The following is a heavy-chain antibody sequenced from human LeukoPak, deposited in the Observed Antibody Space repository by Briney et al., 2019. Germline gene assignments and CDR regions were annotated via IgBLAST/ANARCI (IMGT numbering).Heavy chain of an antibody. Sequence: ASVKVSCKASGYTFTGYYMHWVRQAPGKGLEWMGGFDPEDGETIYAQKFQGRVTMTEDTSTDTAYMELSSLRSEDTAVYYCATSPPRVLDSSGWYDAFDIWGQGTMVTVSS. V-gene: IGHV1-24*01. D-gene: IGHD6-13*01. CDR3: ATSPPRVLDSSGWYDAFDI. CDR1: GYTFTGYY. J-gene: IGHJ3*02. CDR2: FDPEDGET.